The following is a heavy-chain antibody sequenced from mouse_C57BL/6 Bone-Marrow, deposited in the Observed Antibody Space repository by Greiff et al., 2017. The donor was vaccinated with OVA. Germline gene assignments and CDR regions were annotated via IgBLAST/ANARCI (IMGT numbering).Heavy chain of an antibody. CDR3: ARRYGSSYPAWFAY. V-gene: IGHV1-59*01. J-gene: IGHJ3*01. D-gene: IGHD1-1*01. CDR1: GYTFTSYW. Sequence: QVQLQQPGAELVRPGTSVKLSCKASGYTFTSYWMHWVKQRPGQGLEWIGVIDPSDSYTNYNQKFKGKATLTVDTSSSTAYMQLSSLTSEDSAVYDCARRYGSSYPAWFAYWGQGTLVTVSA. CDR2: IDPSDSYT.